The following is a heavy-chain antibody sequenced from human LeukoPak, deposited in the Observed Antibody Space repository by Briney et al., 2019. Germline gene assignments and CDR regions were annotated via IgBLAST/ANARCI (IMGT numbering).Heavy chain of an antibody. CDR1: GFTFSSYS. J-gene: IGHJ3*02. CDR3: ARDGYSSGYYIDAFDI. Sequence: GGSLRLSCAASGFTFSSYSMNWVRQAPGKGLEWVSYISSSSSTIYYADSVKGRFTISRDNAKNSLYLQMNSLRAEDTAVYYCARDGYSSGYYIDAFDIWGQGTMVTVSS. D-gene: IGHD3-22*01. V-gene: IGHV3-48*01. CDR2: ISSSSSTI.